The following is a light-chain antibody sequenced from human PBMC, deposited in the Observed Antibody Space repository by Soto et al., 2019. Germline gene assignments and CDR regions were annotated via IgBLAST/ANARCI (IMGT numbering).Light chain of an antibody. CDR3: QSYDSSLSGYV. J-gene: IGLJ1*01. CDR2: FNT. Sequence: QPVLTQPPSVSGAPGQRVTISCTGSSSNIGAGYDVHWYQQLPGTAPKLLIYFNTNRPSGVPDRFSGSKSGTSASLAITGLQAEDEADYYCQSYDSSLSGYVFGTGTKVTVL. V-gene: IGLV1-40*01. CDR1: SSNIGAGYD.